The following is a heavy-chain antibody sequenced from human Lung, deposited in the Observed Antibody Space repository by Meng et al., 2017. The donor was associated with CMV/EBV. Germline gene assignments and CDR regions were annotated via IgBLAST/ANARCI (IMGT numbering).Heavy chain of an antibody. Sequence: QGQLMQSGAEVKKPGASVRVSCKASGYTFTNHGISWIRQAPGQGLEWMGWISCYNGDTNYAQKFQGRVTMTTDTSTSTAYMDLRSLRSDDTAVYYCARDPSNTSGRYAYFDYWGQGTLVTVSS. V-gene: IGHV1-18*01. CDR3: ARDPSNTSGRYAYFDY. CDR2: ISCYNGDT. J-gene: IGHJ4*02. D-gene: IGHD6-19*01. CDR1: GYTFTNHG.